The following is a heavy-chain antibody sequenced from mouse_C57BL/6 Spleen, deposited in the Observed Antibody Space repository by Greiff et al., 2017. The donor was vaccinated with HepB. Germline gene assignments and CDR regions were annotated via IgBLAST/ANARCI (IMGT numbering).Heavy chain of an antibody. Sequence: DVHLVESGGGLVKPGGSLKLSCAASGFTFSSYAMSWVRQTPEKRLEWVATISDGGSYTYYPNNVKGRFPISRDNAKNNLYLQMSHLKSEDTTMYYCAGDGYDRVHAMDYWGPGTSVTVSS. CDR1: GFTFSSYA. CDR2: ISDGGSYT. CDR3: AGDGYDRVHAMDY. J-gene: IGHJ4*01. V-gene: IGHV5-4*01. D-gene: IGHD2-2*01.